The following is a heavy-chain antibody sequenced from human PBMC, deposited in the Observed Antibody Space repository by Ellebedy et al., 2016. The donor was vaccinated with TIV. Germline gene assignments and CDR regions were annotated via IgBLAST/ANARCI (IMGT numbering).Heavy chain of an antibody. CDR1: GFTFSTYN. D-gene: IGHD6-19*01. J-gene: IGHJ2*01. V-gene: IGHV3-48*01. CDR2: INSRGSPM. Sequence: PGGSLRLSCSASGFTFSTYNMQRLRQAPGKGLEWVSYINSRGSPMYYADSVKGRFTISRDNGKNSLYLQMNSRRAGDTAMYYCAGASSGCDLWGHGTRVTVSS. CDR3: AGASSGCDL.